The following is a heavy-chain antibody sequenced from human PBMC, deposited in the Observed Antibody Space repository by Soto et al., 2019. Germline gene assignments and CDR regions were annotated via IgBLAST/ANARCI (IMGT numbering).Heavy chain of an antibody. CDR1: GDTLTELS. J-gene: IGHJ4*02. D-gene: IGHD2-8*01. CDR2: FDPEDGET. Sequence: ASVKVSCKVSGDTLTELSMHWVRQAPGKGLEWMGGFDPEDGETIYAQKFQGRVTMTEDTSTDTAYMEPSSLRSEDTAVYYCAAYPVLGYCTNGVCYTTGPFDYWGQGTLVTVSS. V-gene: IGHV1-24*01. CDR3: AAYPVLGYCTNGVCYTTGPFDY.